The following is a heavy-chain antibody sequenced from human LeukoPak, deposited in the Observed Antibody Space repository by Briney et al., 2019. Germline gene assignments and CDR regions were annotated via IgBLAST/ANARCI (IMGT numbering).Heavy chain of an antibody. Sequence: GGSLRLSCAASGFTSSSYWMSWVRQAPGKGLEWVANIKQDGSVKYYVDSVKGRFTISRDNAKNSLYLQMNSLRAEDTAVYYCARGGYIRSGSSDVWGKGTTVTVSS. V-gene: IGHV3-7*01. CDR1: GFTSSSYW. J-gene: IGHJ6*04. CDR2: IKQDGSVK. D-gene: IGHD3-10*01. CDR3: ARGGYIRSGSSDV.